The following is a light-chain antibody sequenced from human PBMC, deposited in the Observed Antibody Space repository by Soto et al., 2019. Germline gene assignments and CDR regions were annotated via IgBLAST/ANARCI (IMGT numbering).Light chain of an antibody. CDR2: DVS. CDR1: SSDVGNYNY. Sequence: QSALTQPASVSGSPGQSITISCTGTSSDVGNYNYVSWYQQHLGKAPKLMIYDVSNRPSGVSDRFSGSKSGNTASLTISGLQAEDEAEYYCSSFVCSSALVVFGGGTKLTVL. CDR3: SSFVCSSALVV. V-gene: IGLV2-14*01. J-gene: IGLJ2*01.